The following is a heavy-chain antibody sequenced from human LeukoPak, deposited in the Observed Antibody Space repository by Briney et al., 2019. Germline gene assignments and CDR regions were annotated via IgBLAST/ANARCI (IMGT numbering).Heavy chain of an antibody. CDR3: ARDRDELDY. CDR1: GGSISSSY. D-gene: IGHD3-10*01. Sequence: SETLSLTCTVSGGSISSSYWSWIRQPPGKGLEWIGYIYYSGSPNYNPSLKSRVTISVDTSKNQFSLKLSSVTAADTAVYYCARDRDELDYWGQGTLVTVSS. CDR2: IYYSGSP. V-gene: IGHV4-59*01. J-gene: IGHJ4*02.